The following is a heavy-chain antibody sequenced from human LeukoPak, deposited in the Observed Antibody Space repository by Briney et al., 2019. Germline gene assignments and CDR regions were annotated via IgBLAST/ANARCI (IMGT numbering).Heavy chain of an antibody. CDR2: ISGSGGST. J-gene: IGHJ3*02. CDR3: ANTGRITIFGVVITPHAFDI. Sequence: GGSLRLSCAATGFTFSSYAMSWVRQAPGKGLEWVSAISGSGGSTYYADSVKGRFTISRDNSKNTLYLQMNSLRAEDTAVYYCANTGRITIFGVVITPHAFDIWGQGTMVTVSS. CDR1: GFTFSSYA. V-gene: IGHV3-23*01. D-gene: IGHD3-3*01.